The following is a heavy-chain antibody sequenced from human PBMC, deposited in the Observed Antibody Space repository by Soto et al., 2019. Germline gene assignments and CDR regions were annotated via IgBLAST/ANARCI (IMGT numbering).Heavy chain of an antibody. CDR2: VYYTGTT. J-gene: IGHJ2*01. V-gene: IGHV4-39*01. CDR1: GGSISRSSYY. CDR3: ARHPFWYFDL. Sequence: QMHLRESGPGLVKPPETLSLTCSVSGGSISRSSYYWGWVRQPPGKGLEWIGSVYYTGTTYYNPSLKSRVSISVDTSDNQFSLTVTSVTAADTAVYYCARHPFWYFDLWGRGSLVSVSS.